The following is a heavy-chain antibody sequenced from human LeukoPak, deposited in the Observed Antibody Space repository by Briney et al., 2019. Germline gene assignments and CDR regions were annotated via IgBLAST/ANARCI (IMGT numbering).Heavy chain of an antibody. D-gene: IGHD5-18*01. V-gene: IGHV4-39*07. Sequence: SETLSLTCSISGGSITSSLYFWGWIRQPPGKGLEWIGNIYYSGTTYYKPSFNSRVTILVDTSKNQFSLKLRSVTAADTAVYYCARDSYGYATANPEFDYWGQGTLVTVSS. CDR2: IYYSGTT. CDR3: ARDSYGYATANPEFDY. J-gene: IGHJ4*02. CDR1: GGSITSSLYF.